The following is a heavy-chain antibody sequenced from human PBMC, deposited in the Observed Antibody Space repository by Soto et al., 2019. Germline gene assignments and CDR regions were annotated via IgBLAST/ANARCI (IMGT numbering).Heavy chain of an antibody. V-gene: IGHV5-51*01. Sequence: GESLKISCKGSGYSFTSYWIGWGRQMPGKGLEWMGIIYPGDSDTRYSPSFQGQVTISADKSISTAYLQWSSLKASDTAMYYCARSSDSSGSLGPFDAFDIWGQGTMVTVSS. CDR3: ARSSDSSGSLGPFDAFDI. CDR2: IYPGDSDT. CDR1: GYSFTSYW. D-gene: IGHD3-22*01. J-gene: IGHJ3*02.